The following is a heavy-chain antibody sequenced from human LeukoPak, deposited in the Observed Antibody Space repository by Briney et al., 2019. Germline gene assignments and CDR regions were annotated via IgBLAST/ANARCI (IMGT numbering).Heavy chain of an antibody. CDR3: ARDSPNEGILWWSIDY. V-gene: IGHV3-21*01. CDR1: GFSFTFYS. J-gene: IGHJ4*02. D-gene: IGHD2-21*01. Sequence: GGSLRLSCAASGFSFTFYSMNWVRQAPGKGLEWVSSISSSSSYIYYADSAKGRFTISRDNAKNSLYLQMNSLRAEDTAVYYCARDSPNEGILWWSIDYWGQGTLVTVSS. CDR2: ISSSSSYI.